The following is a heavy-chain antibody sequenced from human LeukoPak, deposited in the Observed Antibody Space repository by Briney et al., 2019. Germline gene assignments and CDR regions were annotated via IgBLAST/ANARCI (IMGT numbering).Heavy chain of an antibody. J-gene: IGHJ5*02. CDR2: IYMTGST. CDR1: GGSISGHY. V-gene: IGHV4-4*07. CDR3: ARVALFGSGSYYWFDP. Sequence: SGTLSLTCTVSGGSISGHYWSWIRQPAGKGLEWIGRIYMTGSTNYNPSLKSRVTMSVDMSKNQFSLKLSSVTAADTAVYFCARVALFGSGSYYWFDPWGQGTLVTVSS. D-gene: IGHD3-10*01.